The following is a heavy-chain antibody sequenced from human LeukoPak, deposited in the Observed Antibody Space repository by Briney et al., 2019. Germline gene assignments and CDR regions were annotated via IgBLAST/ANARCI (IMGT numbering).Heavy chain of an antibody. CDR3: ARARVWYSSGWRAFDI. CDR1: GGSISSYY. V-gene: IGHV4-59*01. Sequence: SETLSLTCTVSGGSISSYYWSWIRQPPGKGLEWIGYIYYSGSTNYNPSLKSRVTISVDTSKNQFSLKLSSVTAAGTAVYYCARARVWYSSGWRAFDIWGQGTMVTVSS. CDR2: IYYSGST. D-gene: IGHD6-19*01. J-gene: IGHJ3*02.